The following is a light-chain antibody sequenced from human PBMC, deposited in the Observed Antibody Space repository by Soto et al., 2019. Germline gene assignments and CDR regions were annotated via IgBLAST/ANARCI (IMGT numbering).Light chain of an antibody. Sequence: DIQMTQSPTSLSASVGDRVTITCRASQDIRNFVAWYQQKPGKAPKLLIYAAYTLQSGVPSRFSGSGSGTDFSLTINSLQTEDVATYSCQKYSSVPVFGPGTKVDIK. CDR3: QKYSSVPV. J-gene: IGKJ3*01. V-gene: IGKV1-27*01. CDR2: AAY. CDR1: QDIRNF.